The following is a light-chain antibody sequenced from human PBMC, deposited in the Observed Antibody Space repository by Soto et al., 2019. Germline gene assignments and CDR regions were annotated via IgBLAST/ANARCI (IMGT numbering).Light chain of an antibody. CDR2: GAS. Sequence: EIVMTQSPATLSVSPGERATLSCRASQSVSRNLAWYQQKPGQAPRLLIYGASTRATGIPARFSGSGSGTEFTLTISSLQSADFAVYYWQQYKSWHPLPPFGGGTKVEIK. J-gene: IGKJ4*01. V-gene: IGKV3-15*01. CDR3: QQYKSWHPLPP. CDR1: QSVSRN.